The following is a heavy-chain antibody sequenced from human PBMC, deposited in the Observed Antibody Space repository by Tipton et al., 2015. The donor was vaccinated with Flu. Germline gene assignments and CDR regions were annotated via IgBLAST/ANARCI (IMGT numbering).Heavy chain of an antibody. D-gene: IGHD6-13*01. Sequence: SLRLSCAASGFTLSTYWMSWVRQAPGKGLEWVANIKQDGSEKYYVDSVKGRFTTSRDNAKNSLYLQMNSLRVEDTAVYYCVRAIAAAGSRWGQGTLVTVSS. V-gene: IGHV3-7*01. CDR1: GFTLSTYW. CDR3: VRAIAAAGSR. J-gene: IGHJ4*02. CDR2: IKQDGSEK.